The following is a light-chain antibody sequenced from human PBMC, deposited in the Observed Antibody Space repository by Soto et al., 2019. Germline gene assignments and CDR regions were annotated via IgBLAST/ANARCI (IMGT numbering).Light chain of an antibody. Sequence: QSVLTQPPSASGTPGQRVTISCSGSSSNIESNTVTWYQQLPGTAPKLVIYSNYDRPSGVPDRFSGSTSGTSASLVITGLQAEDEADYYCQAYDYSLTAFVFGGGTKLTVL. CDR1: SSNIESNT. V-gene: IGLV1-44*01. CDR3: QAYDYSLTAFV. CDR2: SNY. J-gene: IGLJ3*02.